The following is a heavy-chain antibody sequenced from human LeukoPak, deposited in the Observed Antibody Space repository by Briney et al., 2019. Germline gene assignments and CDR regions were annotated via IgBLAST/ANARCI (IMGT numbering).Heavy chain of an antibody. CDR3: ARDHYGSGIGD. CDR1: GYSISSDYY. D-gene: IGHD3-10*01. Sequence: SETLSLTCTVSGYSISSDYYWGWIRQPPGKGLEWIGSIYHRGSTYYNPSLKSRVTISVDTSKNQFSLKLSSVTAADTAVYYCARDHYGSGIGDWGQGTLVTVSS. CDR2: IYHRGST. V-gene: IGHV4-38-2*02. J-gene: IGHJ4*02.